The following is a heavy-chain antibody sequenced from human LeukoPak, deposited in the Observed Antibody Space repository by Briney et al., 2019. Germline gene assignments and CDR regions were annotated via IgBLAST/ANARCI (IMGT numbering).Heavy chain of an antibody. CDR1: GFTFSSYA. V-gene: IGHV3-30-3*02. CDR2: ISYDGSNK. Sequence: GGSLRLSCAASGFTFSSYAMHWVRQAPGKGLEWVAVISYDGSNKYYADSVKGRFTISRDNSKNTLYLQMNSLRAEDTAVYYCAKYGTYRYSGGYLDYWGQGALVTVSS. D-gene: IGHD1-26*01. J-gene: IGHJ4*02. CDR3: AKYGTYRYSGGYLDY.